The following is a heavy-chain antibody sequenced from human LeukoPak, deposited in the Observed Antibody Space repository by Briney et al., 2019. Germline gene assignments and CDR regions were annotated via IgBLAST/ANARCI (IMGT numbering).Heavy chain of an antibody. Sequence: TGGSLRLSCEASGITFSSYWMHWVRQAPGKGLVWVSRINRDGSRTSYADSVKGRFTISRDNSKNILYLQMNSLTAEDTAVYYCARDSLKNGYNYDYFDYWGQGTLVTVSS. V-gene: IGHV3-74*01. J-gene: IGHJ4*02. CDR1: GITFSSYW. CDR2: INRDGSRT. D-gene: IGHD5-24*01. CDR3: ARDSLKNGYNYDYFDY.